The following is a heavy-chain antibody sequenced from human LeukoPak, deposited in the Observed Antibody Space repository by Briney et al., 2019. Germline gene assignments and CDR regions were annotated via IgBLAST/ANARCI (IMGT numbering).Heavy chain of an antibody. Sequence: GGSLRLSCAASGFTFSSYALSWVRQAPGKGLVWVSRINSDGSSTSYADSVKGRFTISRDNAKNTLYLQMNSLRAEDTAVYYCARCLRNAPMVYDYWGQGTLVTVSS. V-gene: IGHV3-74*01. CDR3: ARCLRNAPMVYDY. CDR2: INSDGSST. D-gene: IGHD3-10*01. J-gene: IGHJ4*02. CDR1: GFTFSSYA.